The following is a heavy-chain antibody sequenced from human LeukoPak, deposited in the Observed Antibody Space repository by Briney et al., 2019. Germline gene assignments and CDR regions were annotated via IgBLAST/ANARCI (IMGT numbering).Heavy chain of an antibody. D-gene: IGHD2-2*01. CDR1: GFTVSGNY. CDR3: ARAPFSTYPLDY. V-gene: IGHV3-53*01. CDR2: IYSGGST. Sequence: GGSLRLSCAASGFTVSGNYMSWVRQAPGKGLEWVSVIYSGGSTYYADSVEGRFTISRDNSKNTLYLQMNSLRAEDTAVYYCARAPFSTYPLDYWGQGTLVTVSS. J-gene: IGHJ4*02.